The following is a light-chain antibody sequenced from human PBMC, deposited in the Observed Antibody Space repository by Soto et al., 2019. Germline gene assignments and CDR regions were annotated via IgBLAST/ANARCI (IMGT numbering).Light chain of an antibody. CDR2: DAS. Sequence: EIVLTQSPATLSLSPGERATLSCRASQSVSSYLAWYQQKPGQAPRLLIYDASNRATGIPAGSSGSGSGTDFTLTISSLGPEDFAVYYCQQRSSRGFGPGTKVDIK. J-gene: IGKJ3*01. CDR1: QSVSSY. V-gene: IGKV3-11*01. CDR3: QQRSSRG.